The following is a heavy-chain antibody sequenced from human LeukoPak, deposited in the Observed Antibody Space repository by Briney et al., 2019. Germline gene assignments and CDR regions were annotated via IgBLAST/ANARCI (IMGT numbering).Heavy chain of an antibody. V-gene: IGHV3-13*01. J-gene: IGHJ2*01. CDR2: IGTAGEI. Sequence: SGGSLRLSCAASGFTFSSYDIHWVRQATGKGLEWVSGIGTAGEIYYPGSVKGRFTISRENAKNSLYLQMNSLRAGDTAVYYCARDAAMTYRGYFDIWGRGTLVTVSS. CDR3: ARDAAMTYRGYFDI. CDR1: GFTFSSYD. D-gene: IGHD3-16*02.